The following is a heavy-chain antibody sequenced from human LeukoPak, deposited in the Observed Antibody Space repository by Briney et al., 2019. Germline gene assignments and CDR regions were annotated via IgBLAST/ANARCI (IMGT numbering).Heavy chain of an antibody. CDR3: AKDRVLRGSGYYFDY. CDR1: GFTFSSYG. CDR2: IWYDGSNK. D-gene: IGHD3-10*01. J-gene: IGHJ4*02. V-gene: IGHV3-30*02. Sequence: PGGSLRLSCAASGFTFSSYGMHWVRQAPGKGLEWVAIIWYDGSNKYYADSVKGRFTISRDNSKNTLYLQMNSLRAEDTAVYYCAKDRVLRGSGYYFDYWGQGTLVTVSS.